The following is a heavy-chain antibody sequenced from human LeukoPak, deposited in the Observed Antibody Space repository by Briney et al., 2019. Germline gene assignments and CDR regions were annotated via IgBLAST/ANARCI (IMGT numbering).Heavy chain of an antibody. J-gene: IGHJ6*02. V-gene: IGHV3-74*01. CDR3: ARELLFDYYDMDV. CDR1: GFSISSYW. CDR2: ISPDGSTT. D-gene: IGHD3-10*01. Sequence: GGSLRLSCAASGFSISSYWMHWVRQVPGKGLVWVSRISPDGSTTGYADSVKGRFTASRDNARNTLYLQINSLRAEDTAVYYCARELLFDYYDMDVWGQGTTVTVSS.